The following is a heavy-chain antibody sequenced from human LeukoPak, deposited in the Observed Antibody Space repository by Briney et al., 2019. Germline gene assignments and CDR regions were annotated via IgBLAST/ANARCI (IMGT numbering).Heavy chain of an antibody. CDR3: ARGRGGATTGFDH. CDR2: INSNSGAR. V-gene: IGHV1-2*02. J-gene: IGHJ4*02. D-gene: IGHD1-26*01. Sequence: ASVKVSCKASGYTFSGYYMHWMRQAPGQGLESMGWINSNSGARNYAPKFQGRVTFSRDNSISTAYMELSSLRSDDTAIYYCARGRGGATTGFDHWGQGTLVTVSS. CDR1: GYTFSGYY.